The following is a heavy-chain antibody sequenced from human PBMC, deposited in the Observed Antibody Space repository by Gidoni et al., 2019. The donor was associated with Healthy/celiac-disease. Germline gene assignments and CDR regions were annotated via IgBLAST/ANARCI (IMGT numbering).Heavy chain of an antibody. V-gene: IGHV4-38-2*02. CDR3: ARVGEWELPGNFDY. J-gene: IGHJ4*02. CDR2: IYHSGST. Sequence: QVQLQESGPGLVKPSETLSLTCTVSGYSISSGYYWGWIRQPPGKGLAWIGSIYHSGSTYYNPSLKSRVTISVDTSKNQFSLKLSSVTAADTAVYYCARVGEWELPGNFDYWGQGTLVTVSS. D-gene: IGHD1-26*01. CDR1: GYSISSGYY.